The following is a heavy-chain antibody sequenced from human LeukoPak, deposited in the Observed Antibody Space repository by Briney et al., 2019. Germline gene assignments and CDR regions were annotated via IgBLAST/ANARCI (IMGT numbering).Heavy chain of an antibody. CDR2: TRDKANSYST. CDR3: ARSLWGNYRYFDY. J-gene: IGHJ4*02. D-gene: IGHD3-16*02. CDR1: GFTFSDHY. Sequence: GGSLRLSCAVSGFTFSDHYMDWVRQAPGKGLEWVGRTRDKANSYSTEYAASVKGRFTISRDDSQNLLYLQMYSLKTEDTAVYYCARSLWGNYRYFDYWGQGTLVTVSS. V-gene: IGHV3-72*01.